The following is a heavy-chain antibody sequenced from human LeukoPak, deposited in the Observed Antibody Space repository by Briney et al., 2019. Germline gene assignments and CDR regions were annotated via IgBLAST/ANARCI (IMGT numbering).Heavy chain of an antibody. CDR2: ISSSSSYI. J-gene: IGHJ3*02. V-gene: IGHV3-21*01. CDR3: AREGYQLPYAFDI. CDR1: GFTFSSYS. D-gene: IGHD2-2*01. Sequence: GGSLRLSCAASGFTFSSYSMNWVRQAPGKGLEWVSSISSSSSYIYYADSVKGRSTISRDNAKNSLYLQMNSLRAEDTAVYYCAREGYQLPYAFDIWGQGTMVTVSS.